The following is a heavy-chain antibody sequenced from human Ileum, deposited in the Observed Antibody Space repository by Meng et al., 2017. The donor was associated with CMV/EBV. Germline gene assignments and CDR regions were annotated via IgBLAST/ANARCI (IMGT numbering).Heavy chain of an antibody. CDR2: IYGSGVDT. CDR3: VKDRTPDGLFEFDF. V-gene: IGHV3-23*03. D-gene: IGHD1-14*01. Sequence: GGSLRLSCSASGLTFSTYSMNWVRQAPGKGLGWVSIIYGSGVDTFYADSVKGRFTISRYNSRNIVYLQMNGLRADDTAIYYCVKDRTPDGLFEFDFWGQGTLVTVSS. CDR1: GLTFSTYS. J-gene: IGHJ4*02.